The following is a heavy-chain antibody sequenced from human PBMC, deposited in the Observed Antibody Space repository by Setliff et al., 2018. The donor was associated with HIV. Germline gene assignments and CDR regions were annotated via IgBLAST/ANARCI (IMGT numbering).Heavy chain of an antibody. J-gene: IGHJ5*02. CDR1: GYTFSSYD. V-gene: IGHV1-8*02. CDR2: MNPNSGNT. CDR3: AKADDGAAAGPAP. D-gene: IGHD6-13*01. Sequence: GASVKVSCKASGYTFSSYDINWVRQATGQGLEWMGWMNPNSGNTGYAQKFQGRVTMTRNTSISTAYMELSSLRNEDTGIYYCAKADDGAAAGPAPWGQGTLVTVSS.